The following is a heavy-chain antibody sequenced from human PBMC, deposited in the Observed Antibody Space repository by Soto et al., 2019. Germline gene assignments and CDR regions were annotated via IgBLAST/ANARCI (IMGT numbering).Heavy chain of an antibody. J-gene: IGHJ4*02. Sequence: PSETLSLTCTVSGGSISTYYCNWIRQSAGKGLEWIGRIDTSGSTNYNPSLKSRVTMSVDTSKEQFSLKLSSVTAADTAVYYCARGGHDFWSGPFGYWGQGALVTVSS. CDR2: IDTSGST. V-gene: IGHV4-4*07. D-gene: IGHD3-3*01. CDR3: ARGGHDFWSGPFGY. CDR1: GGSISTYY.